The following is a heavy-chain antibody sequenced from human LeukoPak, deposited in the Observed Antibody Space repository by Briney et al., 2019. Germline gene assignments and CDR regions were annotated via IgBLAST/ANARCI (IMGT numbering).Heavy chain of an antibody. Sequence: GGSLTLSCVASGFAFNNHWVHWVRQVPGKGLVWISRINTDGTNRKYADVVKGRFTISRDNAKNTLYLQMSSLRAEDTAVYYCAREVATNDDAFDIWGQGTMVTVSS. CDR1: GFAFNNHW. CDR3: AREVATNDDAFDI. J-gene: IGHJ3*02. V-gene: IGHV3-74*03. D-gene: IGHD5-12*01. CDR2: INTDGTNR.